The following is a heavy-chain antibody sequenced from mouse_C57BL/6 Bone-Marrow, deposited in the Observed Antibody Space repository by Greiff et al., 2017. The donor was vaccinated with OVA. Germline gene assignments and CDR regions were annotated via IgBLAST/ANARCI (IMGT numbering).Heavy chain of an antibody. CDR1: GFNIKNTY. D-gene: IGHD1-1*01. V-gene: IGHV14-3*01. J-gene: IGHJ2*01. CDR2: IDPANGNT. CDR3: ARGPIYYGSSYWGFDY. Sequence: EVQVVESVAELVRPGASVKLSCTASGFNIKNTYMHWVKQRPEQGLEWIGRIDPANGNTKYAPKFQGKATITADTSSNTAYLQLSSLTSEDTAIYYCARGPIYYGSSYWGFDYWGQGTTLTVSS.